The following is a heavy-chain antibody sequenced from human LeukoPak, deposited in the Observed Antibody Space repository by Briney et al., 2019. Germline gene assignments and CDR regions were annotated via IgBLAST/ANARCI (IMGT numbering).Heavy chain of an antibody. CDR2: ISYDGSNK. CDR1: GFTFSSYA. D-gene: IGHD3-10*01. J-gene: IGHJ4*02. CDR3: ARAGRDYYGSGSYYEFDY. V-gene: IGHV3-30-3*01. Sequence: GGSLRLSCAASGFTFSSYAMHWVRQAPGKGLEWVAVISYDGSNKYYADSVKGRFTISRDNSKNTLYLQMNSLRAEDTAVYYCARAGRDYYGSGSYYEFDYWGQGALVAVSS.